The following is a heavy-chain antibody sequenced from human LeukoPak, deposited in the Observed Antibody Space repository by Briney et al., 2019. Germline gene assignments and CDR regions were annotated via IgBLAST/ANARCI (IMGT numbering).Heavy chain of an antibody. D-gene: IGHD7-27*01. V-gene: IGHV5-10-1*01. CDR3: ARPPTGDVYWYFDL. J-gene: IGHJ2*01. CDR2: IDPSDSYT. CDR1: GYSFTSYW. Sequence: GESLKISCKGSGYSFTSYWISWVRQMPGKGLEWMGRIDPSDSYTNYSPSFQGHVTISADKSISTSYLQWSSLKASDTAMYYCARPPTGDVYWYFDLWGRGTLVTVSS.